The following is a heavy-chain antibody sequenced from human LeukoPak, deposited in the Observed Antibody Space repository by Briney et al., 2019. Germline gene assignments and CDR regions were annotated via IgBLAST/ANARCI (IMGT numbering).Heavy chain of an antibody. D-gene: IGHD2-15*01. Sequence: GGSLRLSCAASGLIVSSKYMSWVRQAPGKGLEWVAVIYSGGYTYYADSVKGRFTISRDNSKSTLYLQMNSLRAEDTAVYYCAVLLLSAFAIWGQGTMVTVSS. CDR1: GLIVSSKY. V-gene: IGHV3-66*01. CDR3: AVLLLSAFAI. J-gene: IGHJ3*02. CDR2: IYSGGYT.